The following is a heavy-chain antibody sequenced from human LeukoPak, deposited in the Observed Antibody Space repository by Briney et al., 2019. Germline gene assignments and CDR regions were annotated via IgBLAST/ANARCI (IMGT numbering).Heavy chain of an antibody. Sequence: KPSETLSLTCTVSGGSISSYYWSWIRQPPGKGLEWIGYIYYSGSTNYNPSLKSRVTISVDTSKNQFSLKLSSVTAADTAVYYCARDHYYGSERGGFDYWGQGTLVTVSS. CDR1: GGSISSYY. J-gene: IGHJ4*02. D-gene: IGHD3-10*01. CDR3: ARDHYYGSERGGFDY. CDR2: IYYSGST. V-gene: IGHV4-59*01.